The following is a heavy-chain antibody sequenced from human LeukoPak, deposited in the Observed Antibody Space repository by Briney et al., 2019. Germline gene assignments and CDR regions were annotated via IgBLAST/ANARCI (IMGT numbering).Heavy chain of an antibody. CDR1: GDSLSSYY. V-gene: IGHV4-59*01. Sequence: SETLSLTCTLSGDSLSSYYWGWIRQPPGKGLEWIGYIHSSGTTNYNPSLKSRVTISVDTSKNRFSLNLNSVTAADTAVYYCARQVAVAGYHDYWGQGTLVTVSS. D-gene: IGHD6-19*01. CDR2: IHSSGTT. CDR3: ARQVAVAGYHDY. J-gene: IGHJ4*02.